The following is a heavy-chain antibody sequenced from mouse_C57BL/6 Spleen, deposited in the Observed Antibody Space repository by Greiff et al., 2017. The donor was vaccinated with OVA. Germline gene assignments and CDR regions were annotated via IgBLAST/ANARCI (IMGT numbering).Heavy chain of an antibody. CDR2: INPGSGGT. Sequence: VQLQQSGAELVRPGTSVKVSCKASGYAFTNYLIAWVKQRPGQGLEWIGVINPGSGGTNYNEKFKGKATLTVDTSSSTAYMQLSSLTSEDAAVYFCATGETVVRGFDYWGQGTTLTVSS. D-gene: IGHD1-1*01. CDR3: ATGETVVRGFDY. V-gene: IGHV1-54*01. J-gene: IGHJ2*01. CDR1: GYAFTNYL.